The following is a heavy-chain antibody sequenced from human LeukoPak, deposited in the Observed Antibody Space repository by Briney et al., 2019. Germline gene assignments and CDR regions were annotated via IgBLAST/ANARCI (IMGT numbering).Heavy chain of an antibody. V-gene: IGHV3-30*18. CDR3: AKEANDYVWGSYRSYYFDY. D-gene: IGHD3-16*02. CDR2: ISYDGSNK. CDR1: GFTFSSYG. J-gene: IGHJ4*02. Sequence: GRSLRLSCAASGFTFSSYGMHWVRQAPGKGLEWVVVISYDGSNKYYADSVKGRFTISRDNSKNTLYLQMNSLRAEDTAVYYCAKEANDYVWGSYRSYYFDYWGQGTLVTVSS.